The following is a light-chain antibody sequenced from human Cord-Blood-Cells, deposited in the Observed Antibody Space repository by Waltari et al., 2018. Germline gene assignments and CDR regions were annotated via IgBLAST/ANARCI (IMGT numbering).Light chain of an antibody. CDR2: DVS. J-gene: IGLJ2*01. CDR3: SSYTSSSTI. Sequence: QSALTQPASVSGSPGQSITISCTGTSRDVGGYNYVSCYQQHPGKAPKLMIYDVSNRPSGVSNRFSGSKSGNTASLTISGLQAEDEADYYCSSYTSSSTIFGGGTKLTVL. CDR1: SRDVGGYNY. V-gene: IGLV2-14*01.